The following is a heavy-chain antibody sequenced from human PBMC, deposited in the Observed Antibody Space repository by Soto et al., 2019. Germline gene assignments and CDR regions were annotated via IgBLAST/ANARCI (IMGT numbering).Heavy chain of an antibody. CDR3: AKGVTAGSMLSWFDP. D-gene: IGHD2-2*01. J-gene: IGHJ5*02. CDR2: IYYSGST. V-gene: IGHV4-31*03. Sequence: SETLSLTCTVSGGSISSGGYYWSWIRQHPGKGLEWIGYIYYSGSTYYNPSLKSRVTISVDTSKNQFSLKLSSVTAADTAVYYCAKGVTAGSMLSWFDPWGQGTLVTVSS. CDR1: GGSISSGGYY.